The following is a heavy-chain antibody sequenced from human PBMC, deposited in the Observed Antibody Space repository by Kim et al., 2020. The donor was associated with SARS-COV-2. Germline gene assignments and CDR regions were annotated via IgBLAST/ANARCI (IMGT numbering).Heavy chain of an antibody. Sequence: SFQGQVTISADKSISTAYLQWSSLKASDTAMYYCATFPGYSSGWYDFDYWGQGTLVTVSS. CDR3: ATFPGYSSGWYDFDY. J-gene: IGHJ4*02. D-gene: IGHD6-19*01. V-gene: IGHV5-51*01.